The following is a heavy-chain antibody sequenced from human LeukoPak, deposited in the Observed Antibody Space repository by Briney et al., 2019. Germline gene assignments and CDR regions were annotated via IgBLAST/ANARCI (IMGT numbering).Heavy chain of an antibody. Sequence: PGGSLRLSCAASGFTFDDYAMHWVRQAPGKGLEWVSLISGDGGSTYYADSVKGRFTISRDNSKNSLYLQMNSLRTEDTALYYCAKDMAYGSGPAGAYGMDVWGQGTTVTVSS. V-gene: IGHV3-43*02. D-gene: IGHD3-10*01. J-gene: IGHJ6*02. CDR2: ISGDGGST. CDR3: AKDMAYGSGPAGAYGMDV. CDR1: GFTFDDYA.